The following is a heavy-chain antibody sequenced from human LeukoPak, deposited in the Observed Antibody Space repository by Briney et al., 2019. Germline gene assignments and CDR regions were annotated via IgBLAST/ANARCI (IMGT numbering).Heavy chain of an antibody. CDR3: ARGPPYGYSSSSWFDP. Sequence: SETLSLTCTVSGGSLSSYYWSWIRQPAGKGLEWIGRIYTSGSTNYNPSLKSRVTMSVDTSKNQFSLKLSSVTAADTAVYYCARGPPYGYSSSSWFDPWGQGTLVTVSS. V-gene: IGHV4-4*07. D-gene: IGHD6-6*01. CDR1: GGSLSSYY. J-gene: IGHJ5*02. CDR2: IYTSGST.